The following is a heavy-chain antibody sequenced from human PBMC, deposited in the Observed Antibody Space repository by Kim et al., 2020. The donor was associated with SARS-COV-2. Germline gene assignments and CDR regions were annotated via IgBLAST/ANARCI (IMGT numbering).Heavy chain of an antibody. CDR2: IYSGGST. CDR1: GFTVSSNY. Sequence: GGSLRLSCAASGFTVSSNYMSWVRQAPGKGLEWVSVIYSGGSTYYADSVKGRFTISRDNSKNTLYLQMNSLRAEDTAVYYCARDYYRAAFWYYGMDVWGQGTTVTVSS. D-gene: IGHD1-26*01. J-gene: IGHJ6*02. CDR3: ARDYYRAAFWYYGMDV. V-gene: IGHV3-66*01.